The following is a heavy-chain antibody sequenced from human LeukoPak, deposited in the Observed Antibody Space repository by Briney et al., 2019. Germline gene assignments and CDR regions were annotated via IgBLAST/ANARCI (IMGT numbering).Heavy chain of an antibody. Sequence: AGGSLRLSCAASGFTFSSYAMSWVRQAPGKGLEWVSAISGSGGSTYCADSVKGRFTISRDNSKNTLYLQMNSLRAEDTAVYYCAKSDCSSTSCSYYYYYGMDVWGKGTTVTVSS. CDR3: AKSDCSSTSCSYYYYYGMDV. CDR1: GFTFSSYA. V-gene: IGHV3-23*01. CDR2: ISGSGGST. D-gene: IGHD2-2*01. J-gene: IGHJ6*04.